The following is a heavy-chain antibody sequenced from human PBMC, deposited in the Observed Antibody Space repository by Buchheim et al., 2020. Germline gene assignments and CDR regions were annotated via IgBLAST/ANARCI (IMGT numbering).Heavy chain of an antibody. CDR3: ARSYYDSSGYLPSGYYYYGMDV. Sequence: QVQLVQSGAEVKKPGASVKVSCKASGYTFTGYYMHWVRQAPGQGLEWMGWINPNSGNTGYAQKFQGRVTMTRNTSISTAYMELSSLRSDDTAVYYCARSYYDSSGYLPSGYYYYGMDVWGQGTT. J-gene: IGHJ6*01. V-gene: IGHV1-8*02. CDR1: GYTFTGYY. CDR2: INPNSGNT. D-gene: IGHD3-22*01.